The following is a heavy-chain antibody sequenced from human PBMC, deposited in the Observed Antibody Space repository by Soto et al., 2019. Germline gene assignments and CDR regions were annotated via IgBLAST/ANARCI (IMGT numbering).Heavy chain of an antibody. V-gene: IGHV2-5*02. CDR3: ARSLWFGELH. CDR2: IYWDNDK. D-gene: IGHD3-10*01. CDR1: GFALSTTGVG. Sequence: QITLKESGPTLVKPTQTLTLTCSFSGFALSTTGVGVGWIRQSPGRALEWLAIIYWDNDKRYSPSLKSRVTITMDPTKNPVVLTLTTMDPVDTSTYYCARSLWFGELHWGQGALVTVSS. J-gene: IGHJ4*02.